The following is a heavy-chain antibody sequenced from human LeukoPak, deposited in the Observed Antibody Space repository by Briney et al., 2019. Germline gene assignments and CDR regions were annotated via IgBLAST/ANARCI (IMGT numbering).Heavy chain of an antibody. D-gene: IGHD3-3*01. J-gene: IGHJ4*02. CDR3: AKGESTYYDFWSGFYYFDY. CDR1: GFTFSNYA. Sequence: GGSLRLSCAASGFTFSNYAMHWVRQAPGKGLEWVAFIRYDGSNKYYADSVKGRFTISRDNSKNTLYLQMNSLRAEDTAVYYCAKGESTYYDFWSGFYYFDYWGQGTLVTVSS. V-gene: IGHV3-30*02. CDR2: IRYDGSNK.